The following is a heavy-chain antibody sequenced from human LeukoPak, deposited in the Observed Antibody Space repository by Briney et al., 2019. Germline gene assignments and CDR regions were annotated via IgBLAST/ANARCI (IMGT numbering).Heavy chain of an antibody. Sequence: GGSLRFSCAASGFTFSSYGMHWVRQAPGKGLEWVAFIRYDGSNKYYADSVKGRFTISRDNSKNTLYLQMNSLRAEDTAVYYCARVGNNYYYYYMDVWGKGTTVTVSS. V-gene: IGHV3-30*02. D-gene: IGHD1/OR15-1a*01. CDR3: ARVGNNYYYYYMDV. CDR1: GFTFSSYG. CDR2: IRYDGSNK. J-gene: IGHJ6*03.